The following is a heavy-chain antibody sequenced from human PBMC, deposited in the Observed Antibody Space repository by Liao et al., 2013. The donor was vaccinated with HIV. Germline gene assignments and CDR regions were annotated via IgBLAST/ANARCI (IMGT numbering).Heavy chain of an antibody. Sequence: QVQLQESGPGLVKPSQTLSLTCTVSGGSISSGDYYWSWIRQPPGKGLEWIGYIYYSGTTYYNPSLKSRATISVDTSKDQFSLKLSSVSAADTAVYYCARGVGRGEVGSDPWGQGSPGHRL. CDR2: IYYSGTT. J-gene: IGHJ5*02. V-gene: IGHV4-30-4*08. CDR1: GGSISSGDYY. CDR3: ARGVGRGEVGSDP. D-gene: IGHD3-10*01.